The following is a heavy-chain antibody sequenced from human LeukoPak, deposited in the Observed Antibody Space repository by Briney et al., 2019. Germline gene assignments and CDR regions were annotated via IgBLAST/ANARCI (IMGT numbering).Heavy chain of an antibody. CDR1: GGSISSDDYY. J-gene: IGHJ4*02. CDR3: ARSYGDHPADYFDY. CDR2: IYYSGST. V-gene: IGHV4-30-4*01. D-gene: IGHD4-17*01. Sequence: SETLSLTCTVSGGSISSDDYYWSWIRQPPGKGLEWIGYIYYSGSTNYNPSLKSRVTISVDTSKNQFSLKLSSVTAADTAVYYCARSYGDHPADYFDYWGQGTLVTVSS.